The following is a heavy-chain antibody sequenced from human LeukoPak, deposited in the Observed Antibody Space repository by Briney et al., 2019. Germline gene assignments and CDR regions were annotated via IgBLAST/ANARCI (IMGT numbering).Heavy chain of an antibody. V-gene: IGHV1-2*06. CDR3: ARDQTSPFDY. J-gene: IGHJ4*02. CDR2: INPNSGGT. Sequence: ASVKVSCKASGYTFTSYAMNWVRQAPGQGLEWMGRINPNSGGTNYAQKFQGRVTMTRDTSISTAYMELSRLRSDDTAVYYCARDQTSPFDYWGQGTLVTVSS. CDR1: GYTFTSYA.